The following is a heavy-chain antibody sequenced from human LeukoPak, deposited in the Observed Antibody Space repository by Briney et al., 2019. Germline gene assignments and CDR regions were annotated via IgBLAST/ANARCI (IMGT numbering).Heavy chain of an antibody. V-gene: IGHV1-18*01. D-gene: IGHD4-17*01. J-gene: IGHJ4*02. CDR3: ARGDDYGDYSLDY. Sequence: ASVKVSCKASGYTFTSYGISWVRQAPGQGLEWMGWISAYNGNTNYAQKFQGRVTMTRDTSTSTVYMELSSLRSEDTAVYYCARGDDYGDYSLDYWGQGTLVTVSS. CDR1: GYTFTSYG. CDR2: ISAYNGNT.